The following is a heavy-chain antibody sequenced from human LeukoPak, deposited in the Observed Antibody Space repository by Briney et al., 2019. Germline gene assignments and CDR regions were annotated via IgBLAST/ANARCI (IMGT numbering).Heavy chain of an antibody. J-gene: IGHJ4*02. Sequence: SETLSLTCAVSGGSISSSNWWSWVRQPPGKGLEWIGEIYHSGSTNYNPSLKSRVTISVDTSKNQFSLKLSSVTAADTAVYYCARPGASELPTRYYFDYWGQGTLVTVSS. D-gene: IGHD1-26*01. CDR3: ARPGASELPTRYYFDY. V-gene: IGHV4-4*02. CDR1: GGSISSSNW. CDR2: IYHSGST.